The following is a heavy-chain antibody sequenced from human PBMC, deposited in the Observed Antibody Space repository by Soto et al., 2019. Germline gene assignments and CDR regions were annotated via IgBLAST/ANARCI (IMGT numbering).Heavy chain of an antibody. CDR2: IYHSGTT. CDR1: GGSISSSNW. V-gene: IGHV4-4*02. J-gene: IGHJ6*02. D-gene: IGHD5-18*01. CDR3: ARVMDTAMVSGYYGMDV. Sequence: SETLSLTCAVSGGSISSSNWWSWVRQPPGKGLEWIGEIYHSGTTNYNPSLKSRVTISVDKSKNQFSLKLSSVTAADTAVYFCARVMDTAMVSGYYGMDVWGQGTTVTVSS.